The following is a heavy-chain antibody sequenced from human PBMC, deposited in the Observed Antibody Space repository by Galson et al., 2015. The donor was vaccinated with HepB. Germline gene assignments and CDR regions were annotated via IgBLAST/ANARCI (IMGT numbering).Heavy chain of an antibody. D-gene: IGHD6-13*01. J-gene: IGHJ4*02. CDR1: GFTVSSNY. Sequence: SLRLSCAASGFTVSSNYMSWVRQAPGKGLEWVSIIYSGGSTYYADSVKGRFTISRDNSKNTLYLQMNSLRAEDTAVYYCATDIRIAAAAYVDYWGQGTLVTVSS. CDR2: IYSGGST. V-gene: IGHV3-66*01. CDR3: ATDIRIAAAAYVDY.